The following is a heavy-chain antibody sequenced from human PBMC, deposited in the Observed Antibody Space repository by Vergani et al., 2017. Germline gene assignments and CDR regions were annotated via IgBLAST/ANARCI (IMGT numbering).Heavy chain of an antibody. D-gene: IGHD3-16*01. J-gene: IGHJ4*02. CDR3: AKHFRGWGMDY. Sequence: QVQLVESGGGVVQRGGSLRLYCATSGFTLSNYDMQWIRQGPGKGLEFVAFIQFDGSNHYYADAVKGRFTLSRDFSNNTLYLQMNSLRTDDTATDYCAKHFRGWGMDYWGQGTQVIVSS. CDR1: GFTLSNYD. V-gene: IGHV3-30*02. CDR2: IQFDGSNH.